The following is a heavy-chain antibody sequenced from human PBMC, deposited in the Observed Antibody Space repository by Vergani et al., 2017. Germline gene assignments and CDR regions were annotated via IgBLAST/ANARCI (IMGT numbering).Heavy chain of an antibody. CDR2: INPNSGGT. D-gene: IGHD6-19*01. CDR3: ARGGIAVAAPYYYMEV. Sequence: QVQLVQSGAEVKKPGASVKVSCKASGYTFTGYYMHWVRQAPGQGLEWMGWINPNSGGTNYAQKFQGWVTMTRDTSISTAYMELSRLRSDDTAVYYCARGGIAVAAPYYYMEVWGKGTTFTVSS. J-gene: IGHJ6*03. CDR1: GYTFTGYY. V-gene: IGHV1-2*04.